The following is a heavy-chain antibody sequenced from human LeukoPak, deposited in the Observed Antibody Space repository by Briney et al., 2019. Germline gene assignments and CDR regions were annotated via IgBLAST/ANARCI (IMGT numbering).Heavy chain of an antibody. CDR1: GFTFSSYS. CDR2: ISSSSSYI. CDR3: ARDHPLDYDILTGFDY. Sequence: PGGSLRLSCAASGFTFSSYSMNWVRQAPGKGLEWVSSISSSSSYIYYADSVKGRFTISRDNAKNSLYLQMNSLRAEDTAVYYCARDHPLDYDILTGFDYWGQGTLVTVSS. V-gene: IGHV3-21*01. D-gene: IGHD3-9*01. J-gene: IGHJ4*02.